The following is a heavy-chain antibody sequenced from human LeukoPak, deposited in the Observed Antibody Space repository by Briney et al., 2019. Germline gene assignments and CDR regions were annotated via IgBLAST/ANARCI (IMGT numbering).Heavy chain of an antibody. J-gene: IGHJ4*02. V-gene: IGHV1-69*13. CDR3: AAGAIVVVPATSNPFDY. CDR1: GGTFTSYA. Sequence: SVRASCKAAGGTFTSYAISWVRQAPGQGLEWMGGIIPIFGTANYAQKFKGRVTITADESTSTAYMELSSLRSEDTAVYYCAAGAIVVVPATSNPFDYWGQGTLVTVSS. D-gene: IGHD2-2*01. CDR2: IIPIFGTA.